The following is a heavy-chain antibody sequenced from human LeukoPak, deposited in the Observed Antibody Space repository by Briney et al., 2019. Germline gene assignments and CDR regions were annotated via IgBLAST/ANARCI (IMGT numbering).Heavy chain of an antibody. Sequence: GGSLRLSCAASGFTFDDYAMHWVRQAPGKGLEWVSGISWNSGSIGYADSVKGRFTISRDNAKNSLYLQMNSLRAEDTALYYCAKSHIAAAGTAWFDPWGQRTLVTVSS. D-gene: IGHD6-13*01. V-gene: IGHV3-9*01. CDR3: AKSHIAAAGTAWFDP. CDR2: ISWNSGSI. CDR1: GFTFDDYA. J-gene: IGHJ5*02.